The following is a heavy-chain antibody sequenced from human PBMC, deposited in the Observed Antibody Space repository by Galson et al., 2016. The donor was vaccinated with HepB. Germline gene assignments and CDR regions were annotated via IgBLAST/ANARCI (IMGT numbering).Heavy chain of an antibody. CDR3: ARRTLQPSFDY. Sequence: SETLSLTCTVPGDPIRIRGYYWDWIRQPPGKRLEWIGSIYYSGNTYNNPSLKTRGSMSVDTSKNHFSLELSSVTAADTAVHYCARRTLQPSFDYWGQGTPVSVSS. CDR2: IYYSGNT. D-gene: IGHD1-14*01. V-gene: IGHV4-39*02. CDR1: GDPIRIRGYY. J-gene: IGHJ4*02.